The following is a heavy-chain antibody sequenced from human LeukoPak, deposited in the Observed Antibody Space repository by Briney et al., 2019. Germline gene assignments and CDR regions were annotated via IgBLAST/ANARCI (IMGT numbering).Heavy chain of an antibody. V-gene: IGHV1-69*13. Sequence: SVKVSCKASGGTFSSTTINWVRQAPGQGLEWMGGITPIFRTPNYAQEFQGRVTITAVESMSTAYMELSSLRSEDTAVYYCARGWLAETTVVTPYNYWGQGTLVTVSS. CDR2: ITPIFRTP. J-gene: IGHJ4*02. D-gene: IGHD2-21*02. CDR3: ARGWLAETTVVTPYNY. CDR1: GGTFSSTT.